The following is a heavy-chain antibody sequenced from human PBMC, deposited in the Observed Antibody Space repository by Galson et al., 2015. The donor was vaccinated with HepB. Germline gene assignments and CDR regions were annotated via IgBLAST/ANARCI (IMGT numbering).Heavy chain of an antibody. V-gene: IGHV1-2*02. Sequence: SVKVSCKASGYTFTGYYMHWVRQAPGQGLEWMGWINPNSGGTNYAQKFQGRVTMTRDTSISTAYMELSRLRSDDTAVYYCARDGTDSLLRYFDWLSTNWFDPWGQGTLVTVSS. CDR1: GYTFTGYY. CDR2: INPNSGGT. D-gene: IGHD3-9*01. J-gene: IGHJ5*02. CDR3: ARDGTDSLLRYFDWLSTNWFDP.